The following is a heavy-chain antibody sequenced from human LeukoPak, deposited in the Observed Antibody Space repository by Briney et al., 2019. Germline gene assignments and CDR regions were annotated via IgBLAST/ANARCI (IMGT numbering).Heavy chain of an antibody. Sequence: SETLSLTCSVSGGYIITSDHYWGWIRQPPGKGLEWIGSIYYTGTTSTNPFFKSRVTVSVDTSKNQFSLNLTSVTAADTAVYYCARERYYYGGKTWFDPWGQGTLVTVSS. CDR3: ARERYYYGGKTWFDP. V-gene: IGHV4-39*07. D-gene: IGHD4-23*01. CDR1: GGYIITSDHY. CDR2: IYYTGTT. J-gene: IGHJ5*02.